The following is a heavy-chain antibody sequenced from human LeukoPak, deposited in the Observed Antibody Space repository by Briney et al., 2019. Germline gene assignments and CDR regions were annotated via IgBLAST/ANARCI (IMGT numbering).Heavy chain of an antibody. CDR2: ISNNGGYI. J-gene: IGHJ4*02. CDR1: GFTFSSSA. Sequence: PGGSLRLSCAASGFTFSSSAMSWVRQAPGKGLEWVSAISNNGGYIYYADSVQGRFTIHRDNTNSTLCLQMNSLRAEDTAVYYCAKQLGYCSDGSCYFPYWGQGTLVTVSS. CDR3: AKQLGYCSDGSCYFPY. D-gene: IGHD2-15*01. V-gene: IGHV3-23*01.